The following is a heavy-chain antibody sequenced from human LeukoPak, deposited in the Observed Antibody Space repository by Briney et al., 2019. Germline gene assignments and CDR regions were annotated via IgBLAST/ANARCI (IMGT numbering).Heavy chain of an antibody. V-gene: IGHV3-30*02. Sequence: GGSLRLSCAASGFTFSSYGMHWVRQAPGKGLEWVAFIRYDGSNKYYADSVKGRFTISRDNSKNTLYLQMNSLRAEDTAVYYCAKGHTQNYDFWSGYGMFDPWGQGTLVTVSS. CDR2: IRYDGSNK. J-gene: IGHJ5*02. CDR1: GFTFSSYG. D-gene: IGHD3-3*01. CDR3: AKGHTQNYDFWSGYGMFDP.